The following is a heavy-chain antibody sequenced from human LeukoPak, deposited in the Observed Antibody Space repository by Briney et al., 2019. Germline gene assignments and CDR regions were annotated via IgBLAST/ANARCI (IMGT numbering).Heavy chain of an antibody. D-gene: IGHD6-19*01. CDR3: ARDKGSGWSPDAFDI. Sequence: PSETLSLTCSVSGGSISSYYWSWIRQPAGKGLEWIGRIYTSGSTNYNPSLKSRVTMSVDTSKNQFSLKLSSVTAADTAVYYCARDKGSGWSPDAFDIWGQGTMVTVFS. J-gene: IGHJ3*02. V-gene: IGHV4-4*07. CDR2: IYTSGST. CDR1: GGSISSYY.